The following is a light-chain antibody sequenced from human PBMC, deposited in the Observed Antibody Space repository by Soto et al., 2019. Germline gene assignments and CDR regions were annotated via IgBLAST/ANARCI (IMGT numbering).Light chain of an antibody. CDR1: QSVSNNY. V-gene: IGKV3-20*01. J-gene: IGKJ1*01. CDR2: GAS. CDR3: QQYGNSLPWT. Sequence: EIVLTQFPCTLSLSPGERATLSCRASQSVSNNYLGWYQQKPGQAPRLLVYGASRRATGIPDRCSGSGSGTDFTLTISGLEAEDFAVYYCQQYGNSLPWTFGQGTKV.